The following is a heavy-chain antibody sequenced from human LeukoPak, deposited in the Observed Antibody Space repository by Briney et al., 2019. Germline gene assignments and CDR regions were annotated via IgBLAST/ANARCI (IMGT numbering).Heavy chain of an antibody. Sequence: SETLSLTCTVSGGSISSYYWSWIRQPAGKGLEWIGRIYTSGSTNYNPSLKSRVTMSVDTSKNQFSLKLSSVTAADTAVYYCAGTAARNYYYGMDVWGQGTTVTVSS. CDR3: AGTAARNYYYGMDV. V-gene: IGHV4-4*07. D-gene: IGHD2-2*01. CDR1: GGSISSYY. J-gene: IGHJ6*02. CDR2: IYTSGST.